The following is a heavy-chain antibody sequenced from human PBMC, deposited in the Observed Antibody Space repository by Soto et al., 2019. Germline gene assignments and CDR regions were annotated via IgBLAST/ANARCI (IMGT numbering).Heavy chain of an antibody. CDR1: GYTFTSYA. Sequence: ASVKVSCKASGYTFTSYAMHWVRQAPGQRLEWMGWINAGNGNTKYSQKFQGRVTITRDTSASTAYMELSSLRSEDTAVYYCARSYSSSWSSQNFDYWGQGTLVTVSS. CDR2: INAGNGNT. J-gene: IGHJ4*02. CDR3: ARSYSSSWSSQNFDY. D-gene: IGHD6-13*01. V-gene: IGHV1-3*01.